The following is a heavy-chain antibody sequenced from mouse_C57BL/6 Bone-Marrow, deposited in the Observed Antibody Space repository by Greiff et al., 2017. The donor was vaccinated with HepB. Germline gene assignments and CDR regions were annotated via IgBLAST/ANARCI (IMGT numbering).Heavy chain of an antibody. Sequence: VQLQQSGPELVKPGASVKISCKASGYSFTDYNMNWVKQSNGKSLEWIGVINPNYGTTSYNQKFKGKATLTVDKSSSTAYMQLSSLTSEDSAVYYCARGAVVASYWYFDVWGTGTTVTVSS. D-gene: IGHD1-1*01. V-gene: IGHV1-39*01. J-gene: IGHJ1*03. CDR3: ARGAVVASYWYFDV. CDR2: INPNYGTT. CDR1: GYSFTDYN.